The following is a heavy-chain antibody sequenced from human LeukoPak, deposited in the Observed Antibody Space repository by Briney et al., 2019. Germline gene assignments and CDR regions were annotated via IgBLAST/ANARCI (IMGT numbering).Heavy chain of an antibody. CDR1: GFTFSSYA. CDR2: ISGSGGST. J-gene: IGHJ3*02. D-gene: IGHD3/OR15-3a*01. CDR3: ARVYSSRTGSGAFDI. Sequence: PGGSLRLSCAASGFTFSSYAMSWVRQAPGKGLEWVSAISGSGGSTYYADSVEGRFTISRDNSKNTLYLQMNSLRAEDTAVYYCARVYSSRTGSGAFDIWGQGTMVTVSS. V-gene: IGHV3-23*01.